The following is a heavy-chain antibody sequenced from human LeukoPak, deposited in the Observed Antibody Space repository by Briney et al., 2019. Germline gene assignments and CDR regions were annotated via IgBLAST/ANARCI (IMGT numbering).Heavy chain of an antibody. CDR1: GFTFSTYG. CDR2: IGPDGGTT. J-gene: IGHJ4*02. V-gene: IGHV3-64*01. D-gene: IGHD6-13*01. CDR3: ARGAQLTDY. Sequence: GGSLRLSCAASGFTFSTYGMHWARQAPGKGLEYVSGIGPDGGTTYYAKSVKGRFIISRDNSKNMVYLQMGSLTVGDMAVYYCARGAQLTDYWGQGTLVTVSS.